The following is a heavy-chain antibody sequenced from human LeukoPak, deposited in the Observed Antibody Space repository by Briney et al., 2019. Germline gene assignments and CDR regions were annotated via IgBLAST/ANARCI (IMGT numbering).Heavy chain of an antibody. Sequence: GGSLRLSCAASGFTFSTYWMSRVRQAPGKGLEWVANINQDGSEKYYVDSVKGRHTISRDNAKNSLYLQMNSLRAEDTAIYYCARGSNWAFDYWGQGTLVTVSS. J-gene: IGHJ4*02. V-gene: IGHV3-7*05. CDR1: GFTFSTYW. CDR3: ARGSNWAFDY. CDR2: INQDGSEK. D-gene: IGHD7-27*01.